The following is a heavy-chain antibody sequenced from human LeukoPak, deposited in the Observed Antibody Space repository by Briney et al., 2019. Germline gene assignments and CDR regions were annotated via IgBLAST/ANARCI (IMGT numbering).Heavy chain of an antibody. CDR3: AKGQWLALGGFDY. J-gene: IGHJ4*02. D-gene: IGHD6-19*01. CDR1: GFTFDDYA. V-gene: IGHV3-9*01. CDR2: ISWNNGSI. Sequence: SLRLSCAASGFTFDDYAMHWVRQAPGKGLEWVSGISWNNGSIGYADSVKGRFTISRDNAKNSLYLQMNSLRAEDTALYYCAKGQWLALGGFDYWGQGTLVTVSS.